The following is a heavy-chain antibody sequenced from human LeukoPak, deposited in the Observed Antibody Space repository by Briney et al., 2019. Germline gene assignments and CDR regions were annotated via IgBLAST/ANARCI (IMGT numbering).Heavy chain of an antibody. V-gene: IGHV4-4*09. CDR1: GGSISSHY. D-gene: IGHD6-6*01. J-gene: IGHJ4*02. CDR2: IYTSGGT. Sequence: SETLSLTCTVSGGSISSHYWSWIRQPPREGLEWIGYIYTSGGTNYIPSLKGRVTISIDTSKNQFSLKLSSVTAADSAVYYCARLTRLSTSPDRYYLDYWGQGTLVTVSS. CDR3: ARLTRLSTSPDRYYLDY.